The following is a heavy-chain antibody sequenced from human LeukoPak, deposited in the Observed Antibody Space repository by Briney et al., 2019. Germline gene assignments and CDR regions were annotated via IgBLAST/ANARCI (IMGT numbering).Heavy chain of an antibody. CDR2: INTDGSST. CDR1: GFTFSSYW. Sequence: GGSLRLSCAASGFTFSSYWMHWVRQAPGKGLVWVSRINTDGSSTTYADSVKGRFTISRDNAKNTLYLEMNSLRAEDTAVYYCARDRYCTTSRCSDYWGQGTLVTVSS. CDR3: ARDRYCTTSRCSDY. V-gene: IGHV3-74*03. D-gene: IGHD2-8*01. J-gene: IGHJ4*02.